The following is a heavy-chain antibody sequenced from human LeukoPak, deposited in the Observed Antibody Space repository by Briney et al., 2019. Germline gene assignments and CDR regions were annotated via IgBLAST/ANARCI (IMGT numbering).Heavy chain of an antibody. CDR3: ARGIAAAGHRSLWYFDY. J-gene: IGHJ4*02. Sequence: SETLSLTCTVSGGSISSGGYYWSWIRQHPGKGLEWIGYIYYSGSTYYKPSLKSRVTISVDTSKKQFSLKLSSVTAADTAVYYCARGIAAAGHRSLWYFDYWGQGTLVTVSS. V-gene: IGHV4-31*03. CDR2: IYYSGST. D-gene: IGHD6-13*01. CDR1: GGSISSGGYY.